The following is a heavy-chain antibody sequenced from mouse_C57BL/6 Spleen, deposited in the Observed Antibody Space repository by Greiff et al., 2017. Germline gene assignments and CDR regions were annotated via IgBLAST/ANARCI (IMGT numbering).Heavy chain of an antibody. CDR2: IYPGGGYT. CDR1: GYTFTNYW. V-gene: IGHV1-63*01. Sequence: QVQLKESGAELVRPGTSVKMSCKASGYTFTNYWIGWAKQRPGHGLEWIGDIYPGGGYTNYNEKFKGKAPLTADKSSSTAYMQFSSLTSEDSAIYYCARKGDAMDYWGQGTSVTVSS. J-gene: IGHJ4*01. CDR3: ARKGDAMDY.